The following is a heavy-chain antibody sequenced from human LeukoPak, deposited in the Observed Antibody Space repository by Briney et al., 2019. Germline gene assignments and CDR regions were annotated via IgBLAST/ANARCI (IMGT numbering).Heavy chain of an antibody. CDR3: ARDESGSDFDY. V-gene: IGHV3-21*01. J-gene: IGHJ4*02. CDR1: GFTFSSYA. Sequence: PGGSLRLSCAASGFTFSSYAMNWVRQAPGMGLEWVSSISSTSSYIYYADSVKGRFTISRDNAKNSLYLQMNSLRAEDTAVYYCARDESGSDFDYWGQGTLVTVSS. CDR2: ISSTSSYI. D-gene: IGHD1-26*01.